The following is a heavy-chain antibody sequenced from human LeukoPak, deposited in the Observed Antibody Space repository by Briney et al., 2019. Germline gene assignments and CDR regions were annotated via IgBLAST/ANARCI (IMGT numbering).Heavy chain of an antibody. D-gene: IGHD6-13*01. J-gene: IGHJ4*02. CDR1: GGSFSGHY. Sequence: SETLSLTCAVSGGSFSGHYWNWIRQPPGKGLEWIGEINHGGSTNYNPSLKSRVTISVDTSQNQFSLRLSSVTAADAAVYYCARGRYVTTRGGAAAGFLDYWGQGTLVTVSS. V-gene: IGHV4-34*01. CDR3: ARGRYVTTRGGAAAGFLDY. CDR2: INHGGST.